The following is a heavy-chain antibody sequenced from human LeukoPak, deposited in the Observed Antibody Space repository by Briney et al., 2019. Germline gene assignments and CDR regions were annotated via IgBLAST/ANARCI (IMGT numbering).Heavy chain of an antibody. CDR2: ISAYNGNT. V-gene: IGHV1-18*01. J-gene: IGHJ4*02. Sequence: ASVKVSCKASGYTFTCYGISWVRQAPGQGLEWMGWISAYNGNTNYAQKLQGRVTMTTDTSKSTAYMELRSLRSDDTAVYYCARDTDFWSGYYASPDYWGQGTLVTVSS. D-gene: IGHD3-3*01. CDR1: GYTFTCYG. CDR3: ARDTDFWSGYYASPDY.